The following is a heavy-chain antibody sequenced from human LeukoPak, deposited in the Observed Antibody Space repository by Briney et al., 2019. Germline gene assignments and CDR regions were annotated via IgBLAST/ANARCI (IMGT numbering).Heavy chain of an antibody. CDR2: IRYDGSDK. J-gene: IGHJ4*02. CDR3: AKDKGFLTGYFDY. CDR1: GFTFSSYG. D-gene: IGHD3-9*01. Sequence: GGSLRLSCAASGFTFSSYGMHWVRQAPGKGLEWVAFIRYDGSDKYYADSVKGRFTISRDNSKNTLYLQMNSLRAEDTAVYYCAKDKGFLTGYFDYWGQETLVTVSS. V-gene: IGHV3-30*02.